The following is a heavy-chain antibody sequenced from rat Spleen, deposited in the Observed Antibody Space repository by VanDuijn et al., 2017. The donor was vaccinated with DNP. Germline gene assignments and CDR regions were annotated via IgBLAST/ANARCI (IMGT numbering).Heavy chain of an antibody. Sequence: EVQLVESGGGLVQPGRSLKLSCAASGFTFSDYNMAWVRQAPKKGLEWVATIIYDGSSNYYGDSVKGRFTISRDNAKSTLYLQMDSLRSEDTATYYCATLPRIAAIDYYAMDAWGQGTSVTVSS. CDR1: GFTFSDYN. V-gene: IGHV5-7*01. J-gene: IGHJ4*01. CDR2: IIYDGSSN. CDR3: ATLPRIAAIDYYAMDA. D-gene: IGHD1-2*01.